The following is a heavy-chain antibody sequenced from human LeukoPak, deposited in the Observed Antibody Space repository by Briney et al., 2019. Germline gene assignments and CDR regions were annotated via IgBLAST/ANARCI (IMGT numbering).Heavy chain of an antibody. J-gene: IGHJ4*02. V-gene: IGHV3-30-3*01. CDR3: ARDLFRGRDITITGRVDY. D-gene: IGHD1-20*01. CDR2: ISYDGSNK. CDR1: GFTFSSYA. Sequence: GGSLRLSCAASGFTFSSYAMHWVRQAPGKGLEWVAVISYDGSNKYYADSVKGRFTISRDNSKNTLYLQMNSLRAEDTAVYYCARDLFRGRDITITGRVDYWGQGTLVTVSS.